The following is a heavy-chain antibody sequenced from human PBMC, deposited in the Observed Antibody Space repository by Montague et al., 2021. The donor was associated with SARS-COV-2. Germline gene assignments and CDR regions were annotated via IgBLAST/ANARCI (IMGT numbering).Heavy chain of an antibody. D-gene: IGHD1-26*01. Sequence: SLRLSCAASGLSVGNSNMHWVRQAPGKGLEWVSVFSIGGSNRYYADSVKGRFTISRDDSENKLHLQMNSLRPEDTAVYYCANWENWGRGTLVIVSS. CDR3: ANWEN. CDR2: FSIGGSNR. V-gene: IGHV3-30*18. J-gene: IGHJ4*02. CDR1: GLSVGNSN.